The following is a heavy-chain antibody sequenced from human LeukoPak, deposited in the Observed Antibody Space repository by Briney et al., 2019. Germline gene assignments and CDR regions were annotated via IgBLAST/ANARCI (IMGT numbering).Heavy chain of an antibody. J-gene: IGHJ4*02. CDR1: GFTSDDHA. CDR2: IMWRSGST. CDR3: ARGPLIAAAGTW. D-gene: IGHD6-13*01. V-gene: IGHV3-9*02. Sequence: GRSLRLSCAVSGFTSDDHAMHWVRQASGKGLEWVAGIMWRSGSTGYGDSVKGRFTISRDNAKNSLFLQMNSLRAEDTAVYYCARGPLIAAAGTWWGQGTLVTVSS.